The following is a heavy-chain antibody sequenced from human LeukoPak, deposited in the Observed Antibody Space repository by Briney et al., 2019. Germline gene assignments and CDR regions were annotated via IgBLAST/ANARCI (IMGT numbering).Heavy chain of an antibody. CDR1: GFTFSSYW. J-gene: IGHJ4*02. Sequence: PGGSLRLSFAAPGFTFSSYWMSWVRQAPGKGLGWVANIKQDGSEKYYVDSVKGQFTISRDNAKNSLYLQMNSLRAEDTAVYYCARDSIRTNWDYFDYWGQGTLVIVSS. CDR2: IKQDGSEK. D-gene: IGHD3-16*01. V-gene: IGHV3-7*01. CDR3: ARDSIRTNWDYFDY.